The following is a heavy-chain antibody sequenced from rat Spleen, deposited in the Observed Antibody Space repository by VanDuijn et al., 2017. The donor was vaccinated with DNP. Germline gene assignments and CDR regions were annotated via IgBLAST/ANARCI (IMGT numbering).Heavy chain of an antibody. J-gene: IGHJ2*01. CDR2: ISYDGDYT. Sequence: EVQLVESGGGLVQPGRSLKLSCAASGFTFSDYYMAWVRQAPKKGLEWVATISYDGDYTYYRDSVKGRFTISRDNAKSTLYLQMDSLRSEDSATYYCARPDYWGQGVMVTVSS. CDR3: ARPDY. CDR1: GFTFSDYY. V-gene: IGHV5-7*01.